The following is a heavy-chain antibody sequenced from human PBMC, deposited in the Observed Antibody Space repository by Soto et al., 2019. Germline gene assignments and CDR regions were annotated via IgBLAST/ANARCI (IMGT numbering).Heavy chain of an antibody. Sequence: GASVKVSCKDSVYTFNSYDIKWVRQANRQGLEWMGWMNPNSGNTGYAQKFQGRVTMTRNTSISTAYMELSSLRAEDTAVYYCVRFGELLSAYYMDVWGKGTTVTVSS. D-gene: IGHD3-10*01. CDR3: VRFGELLSAYYMDV. V-gene: IGHV1-8*01. CDR2: MNPNSGNT. CDR1: VYTFNSYD. J-gene: IGHJ6*03.